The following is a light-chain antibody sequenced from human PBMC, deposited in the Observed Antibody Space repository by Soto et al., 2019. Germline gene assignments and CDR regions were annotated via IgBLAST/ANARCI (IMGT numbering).Light chain of an antibody. J-gene: IGLJ3*02. CDR3: SSYTTTSTLV. CDR1: NRDVGSYNL. Sequence: QSALTQPASVSGSPGQSITIACTGTNRDVGSYNLVSWYQQRPGEAPKLIISEVRNRPSGISYRFTGSKSGNTASLTISGLQAEDKADYYCSSYTTTSTLVFGGGTKLTVL. CDR2: EVR. V-gene: IGLV2-14*01.